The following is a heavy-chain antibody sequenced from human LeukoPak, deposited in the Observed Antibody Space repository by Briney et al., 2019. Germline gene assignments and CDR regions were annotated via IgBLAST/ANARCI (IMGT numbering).Heavy chain of an antibody. CDR2: INPNTGGT. J-gene: IGHJ4*02. V-gene: IGHV1-2*06. D-gene: IGHD2-2*01. Sequence: ASVKVSCNASGYTFTGYYMHWVREAPGQGLEWMGRINPNTGGTNYAQKFQGRVTMTRDTSISTAYMELNRLRSDDTAVYYCAREYCSSTSCQFYYFDYWGQGTLVIVSS. CDR1: GYTFTGYY. CDR3: AREYCSSTSCQFYYFDY.